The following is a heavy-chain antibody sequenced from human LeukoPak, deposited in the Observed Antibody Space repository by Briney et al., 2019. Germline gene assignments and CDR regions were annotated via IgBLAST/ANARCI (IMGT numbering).Heavy chain of an antibody. Sequence: ASVKVSCKASGGTFSSYAISWVRQAPGQGLEWMGGIIPIFGTANYAQKFQGRVTITTDESTSTAYMELSSLRSEDTAVYYCAGGRYRTTVTPHHAFDIWGQGTMVTVSS. V-gene: IGHV1-69*05. CDR2: IIPIFGTA. CDR1: GGTFSSYA. D-gene: IGHD4-17*01. CDR3: AGGRYRTTVTPHHAFDI. J-gene: IGHJ3*02.